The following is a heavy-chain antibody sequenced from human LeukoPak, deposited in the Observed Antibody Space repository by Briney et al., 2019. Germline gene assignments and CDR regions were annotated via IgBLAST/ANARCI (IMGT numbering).Heavy chain of an antibody. D-gene: IGHD2-2*03. V-gene: IGHV4-59*01. J-gene: IGHJ4*02. CDR1: GGSISSYY. Sequence: PSETLSLTXTVSGGSISSYYWSWIRQPPGKGLEWIGYIYYSGSTNYNPSLKSRVTISVDTSKNQFSLKLSSVTAADTAVYYCASTVDGSVDYWGQGTLVTVSS. CDR2: IYYSGST. CDR3: ASTVDGSVDY.